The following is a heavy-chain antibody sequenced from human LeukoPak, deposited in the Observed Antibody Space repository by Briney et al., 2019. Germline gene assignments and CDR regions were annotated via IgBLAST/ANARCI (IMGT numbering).Heavy chain of an antibody. V-gene: IGHV4-34*01. CDR1: VESFSGYY. Sequence: PSDPLSLTCAVYVESFSGYYWSGIPQPPGKGREWLGEINHSGRTNYNPSLKSRVTISVDTSKNQFSLKLNSVTAADTAVYYCARVRVWGSYRYTFFDYWGQGTLVTVSS. CDR2: INHSGRT. J-gene: IGHJ4*02. CDR3: ARVRVWGSYRYTFFDY. D-gene: IGHD3-16*02.